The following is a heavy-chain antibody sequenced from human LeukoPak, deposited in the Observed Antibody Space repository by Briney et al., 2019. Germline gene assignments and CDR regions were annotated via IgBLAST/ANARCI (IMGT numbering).Heavy chain of an antibody. CDR1: GFTFSSYG. CDR2: IRYDGTTK. CDR3: ARGAPDYFDY. J-gene: IGHJ4*02. Sequence: GGSLRLSCAASGFTFSSYGMHWVRQAPGKGLEGVAFIRYDGTTKYYADSVKGRFASSRDNSKNTLYLQMNSLKPEDTAVYYCARGAPDYFDYWGQGTLVTVSS. V-gene: IGHV3-30*02.